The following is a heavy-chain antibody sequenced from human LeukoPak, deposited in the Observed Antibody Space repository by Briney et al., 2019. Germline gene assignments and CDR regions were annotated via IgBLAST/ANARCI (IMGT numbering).Heavy chain of an antibody. Sequence: GGSLRLSCAASGFTFSSYAMHWVRQAPGKGLEWVAVISYDGSNKYYADSVKGRFTISRDNSKNTLYLQMNSLRAEDTAVYYCAKGATMVRAWGQGTLVTVSS. V-gene: IGHV3-30*04. CDR3: AKGATMVRA. J-gene: IGHJ5*02. CDR1: GFTFSSYA. D-gene: IGHD3-10*01. CDR2: ISYDGSNK.